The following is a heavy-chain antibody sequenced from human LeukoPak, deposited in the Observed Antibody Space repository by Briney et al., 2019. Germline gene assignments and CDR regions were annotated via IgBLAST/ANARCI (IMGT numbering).Heavy chain of an antibody. J-gene: IGHJ3*02. CDR1: GYTFTGYY. V-gene: IGHV1-2*02. CDR2: INPNSGGT. CDR3: ARGLGSSWYKAAFDI. D-gene: IGHD1-1*01. Sequence: ASVKVSCKASGYTFTGYYMHWVRQAPGQGLEWMGWINPNSGGTNYAQKFQGRVTMTRDTSISTAYMELSRLRSDDTAVYYCARGLGSSWYKAAFDIWGQGTMVTVSS.